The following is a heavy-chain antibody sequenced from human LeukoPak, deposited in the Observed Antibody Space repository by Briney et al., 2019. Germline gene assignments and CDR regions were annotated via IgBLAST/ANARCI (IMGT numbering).Heavy chain of an antibody. CDR3: ARDIVVVPAANWFDP. D-gene: IGHD2-2*01. CDR2: ISAYNGNT. Sequence: ASVKVSCKASDYTFTSYGISWVRQAPGQGLEWMGWISAYNGNTNYAQKLQGRVTMTTDTSTSTAYMELRSLRSDDTAVYYCARDIVVVPAANWFDPWGQGTLVTVSS. CDR1: DYTFTSYG. V-gene: IGHV1-18*01. J-gene: IGHJ5*02.